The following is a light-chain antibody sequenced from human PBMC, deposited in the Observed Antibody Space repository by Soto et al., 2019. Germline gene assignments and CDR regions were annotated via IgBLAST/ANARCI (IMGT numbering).Light chain of an antibody. CDR2: DAS. J-gene: IGKJ1*01. CDR1: QSISSW. Sequence: DIQMTQSPSTLSASVGDRVTITCRASQSISSWLAWYQQKPVKAPKLLIYDASSLESGVPSRFSGSGSGTKFTLTIASLQPDDFATYYCQQYETFSGTFGPGTKVDI. V-gene: IGKV1-5*01. CDR3: QQYETFSGT.